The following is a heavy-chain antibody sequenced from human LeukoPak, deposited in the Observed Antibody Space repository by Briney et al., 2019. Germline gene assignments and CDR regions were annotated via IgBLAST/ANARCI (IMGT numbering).Heavy chain of an antibody. CDR1: GFTFNNYG. CDR3: SREYLDWSRNYFYGMDV. Sequence: GRSLRLSCAASGFTFNNYGMHWVRQAPGKGLEWMALIWYDGSNKYYADSVKGRFTISRDNSKNTLYLQMNSPRAEDTAGYYCSREYLDWSRNYFYGMDVWGQGTTVTVSS. J-gene: IGHJ6*02. V-gene: IGHV3-33*01. CDR2: IWYDGSNK. D-gene: IGHD3-9*01.